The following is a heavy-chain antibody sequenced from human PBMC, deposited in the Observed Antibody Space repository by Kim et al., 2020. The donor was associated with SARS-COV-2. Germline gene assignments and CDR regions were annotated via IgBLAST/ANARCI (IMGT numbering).Heavy chain of an antibody. CDR3: ARGGIPVDRAYFYALGV. D-gene: IGHD3-16*01. V-gene: IGHV6-1*01. CDR2: TYYRSEWYN. Sequence: SQTLSLTCAISGDSVSSDSAGWNWIRQSPSRSLEWLGRTYYRSEWYNDYAVSVKSRITINADTSKNQFSLQLNSVTPEDTAVYYCARGGIPVDRAYFYALGVWGQGATVTVSS. CDR1: GDSVSSDSAG. J-gene: IGHJ6*02.